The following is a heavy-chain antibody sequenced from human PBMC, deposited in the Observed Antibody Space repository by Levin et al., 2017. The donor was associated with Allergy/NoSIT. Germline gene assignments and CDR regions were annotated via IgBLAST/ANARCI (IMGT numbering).Heavy chain of an antibody. Sequence: SETLSLTCTVSGGSISSSSYYWGWIRQPPGKGLEWIGSIYYSGSTYYNPSLKSRVTISVDTSKNQFSLKLSSVTAADTAVYYCATNTPRYFDTFYWFDPWGQGTLVTVSS. J-gene: IGHJ5*02. CDR3: ATNTPRYFDTFYWFDP. D-gene: IGHD3-9*01. CDR2: IYYSGST. CDR1: GGSISSSSYY. V-gene: IGHV4-39*01.